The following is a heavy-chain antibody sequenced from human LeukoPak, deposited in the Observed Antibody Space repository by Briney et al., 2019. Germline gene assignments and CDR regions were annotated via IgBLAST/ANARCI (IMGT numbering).Heavy chain of an antibody. V-gene: IGHV4-39*01. J-gene: IGHJ4*02. Sequence: SETLSLTCTVSGGSISSSSYYWGWIRQPPGKRLEWIGSIYYSGSTYYNPSLKSRVTISVDTSKNQFSLKLSSVTAADTAVYYCARHAVVVVVAALGWYFDYWGQGTLVTVSP. CDR2: IYYSGST. D-gene: IGHD2-15*01. CDR3: ARHAVVVVVAALGWYFDY. CDR1: GGSISSSSYY.